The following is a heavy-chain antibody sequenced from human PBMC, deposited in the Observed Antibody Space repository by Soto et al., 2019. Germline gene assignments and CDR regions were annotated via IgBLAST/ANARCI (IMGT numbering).Heavy chain of an antibody. Sequence: GSLKISCKGSGYSFTSYWIGWVRQMPGKGLECMGLIYPGDSDTRYSPSFQGQVTISADKSISTAYLQWSSLKDSDTAMYYCVAVRDYYYYGMDGWGQGTTVTVSS. D-gene: IGHD3-10*01. J-gene: IGHJ6*02. CDR2: IYPGDSDT. CDR1: GYSFTSYW. CDR3: VAVRDYYYYGMDG. V-gene: IGHV5-51*01.